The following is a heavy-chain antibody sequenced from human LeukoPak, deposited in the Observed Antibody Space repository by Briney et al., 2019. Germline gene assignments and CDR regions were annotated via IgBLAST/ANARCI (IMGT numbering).Heavy chain of an antibody. V-gene: IGHV4-59*01. J-gene: IGHJ4*02. CDR1: GGSISSYY. CDR3: ARHPTYYYDSSGYYYDS. Sequence: PSETLSLTCTVSGGSISSYYWSWIRQPPGKGLEWIGYIYYSGSTNYNPSLKSRVTISVDTSKNQFSLKLSSVTAADTAVYYCARHPTYYYDSSGYYYDSWGQGTLVTVSS. D-gene: IGHD3-22*01. CDR2: IYYSGST.